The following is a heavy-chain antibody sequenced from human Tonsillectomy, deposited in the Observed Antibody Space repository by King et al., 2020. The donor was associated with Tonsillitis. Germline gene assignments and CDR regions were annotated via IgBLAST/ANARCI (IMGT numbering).Heavy chain of an antibody. J-gene: IGHJ4*02. Sequence: VQLVESGGGLVRPGGSLRLSCAASGYTFTNYWMSWVRQAPGKGLEWVANINQDGSEKYYVDSVKGRFTISRDNAKNSLYLQMNSLRAEDTAVYYCARKRGYSYGPLDYWGQGTLVTVSS. D-gene: IGHD5-18*01. CDR3: ARKRGYSYGPLDY. CDR1: GYTFTNYW. CDR2: INQDGSEK. V-gene: IGHV3-7*01.